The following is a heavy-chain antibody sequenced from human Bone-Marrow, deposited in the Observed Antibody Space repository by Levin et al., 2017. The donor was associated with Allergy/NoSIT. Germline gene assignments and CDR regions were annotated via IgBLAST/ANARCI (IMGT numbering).Heavy chain of an antibody. CDR1: GFTFSSYT. J-gene: IGHJ6*02. Sequence: PGGSLRLSCAASGFTFSSYTMHWVRQPPGMGLEWVAAISFDGSNKYYADSVKGRFTISRDNSKNTLYLQMNSLRPEDAAVYYCARGRGSYYYYSMDVWGQGTTVTVSS. D-gene: IGHD3-10*01. V-gene: IGHV3-30-3*01. CDR2: ISFDGSNK. CDR3: ARGRGSYYYYSMDV.